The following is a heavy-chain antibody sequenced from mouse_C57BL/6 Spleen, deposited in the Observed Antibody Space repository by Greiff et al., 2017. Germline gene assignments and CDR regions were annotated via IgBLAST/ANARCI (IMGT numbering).Heavy chain of an antibody. V-gene: IGHV5-17*01. J-gene: IGHJ2*01. CDR2: ISSGSSTI. CDR3: ARSYDYDGEEFDY. CDR1: GFTFSDYG. D-gene: IGHD2-4*01. Sequence: EVKLVESGGGLVKPGGSLKLSCAASGFTFSDYGMHWVRQAPEKGLEWVAYISSGSSTIYYADTVKGRFTISRDNAKNTLFLQMTSLRSEDTAMYYCARSYDYDGEEFDYWGQGTTLTVSS.